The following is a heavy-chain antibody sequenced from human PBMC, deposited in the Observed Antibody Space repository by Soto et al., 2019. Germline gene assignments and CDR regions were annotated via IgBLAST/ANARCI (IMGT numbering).Heavy chain of an antibody. Sequence: ASVKVSCKASGYTFTSYYMHWVRQAPGQGLEWMGGIIPIFGTANYAQKFQGRVTITADESTSTAYMELSSLRSEDTAVYYCARTGYSGGWGQGTLVTVSS. CDR3: ARTGYSGG. J-gene: IGHJ4*02. CDR1: GYTFTSYY. D-gene: IGHD5-12*01. V-gene: IGHV1-69*13. CDR2: IIPIFGTA.